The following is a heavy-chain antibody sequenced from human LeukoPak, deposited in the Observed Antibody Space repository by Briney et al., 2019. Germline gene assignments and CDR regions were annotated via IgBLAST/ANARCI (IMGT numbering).Heavy chain of an antibody. D-gene: IGHD6-13*01. CDR1: GYTFTSYG. Sequence: SVKVSCKASGYTFTSYGISWVRQAPGQGLEWMGGIIPIFGTANYAQKFQGRVTITTDESTSTAYMELSSLRAEDAAVYYCAKGYIIAGRQWYLDLWGRGTLVGVSS. J-gene: IGHJ2*01. CDR3: AKGYIIAGRQWYLDL. CDR2: IIPIFGTA. V-gene: IGHV1-69*05.